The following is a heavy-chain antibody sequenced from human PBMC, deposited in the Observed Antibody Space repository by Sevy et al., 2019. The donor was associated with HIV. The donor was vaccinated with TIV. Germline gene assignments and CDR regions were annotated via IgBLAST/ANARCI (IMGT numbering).Heavy chain of an antibody. CDR3: AKEGGGYNYDSSGLLDN. CDR2: ISGSGAST. J-gene: IGHJ4*02. CDR1: GFTFRTYA. D-gene: IGHD3-22*01. V-gene: IGHV3-23*01. Sequence: GGSLRLSCAASGFTFRTYAMTWVRQAPGKGLDWVSAISGSGASTYYAHSVKGRFTISRDNSKNTLYLQMNSLRAEDTAVYYCAKEGGGYNYDSSGLLDNWGQGTLVTVSS.